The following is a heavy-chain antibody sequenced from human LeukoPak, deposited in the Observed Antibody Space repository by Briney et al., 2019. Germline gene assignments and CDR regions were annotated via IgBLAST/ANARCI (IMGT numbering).Heavy chain of an antibody. CDR3: ARDRTPTRGRFLEWSTFESSL. CDR1: GYTFTAYY. J-gene: IGHJ4*02. Sequence: GASVKVSCKASGYTFTAYYIHWVRQAPGQGLEWMGWINPNSGGTDYAQKFQGRVTMTRDTSISTAYMELGSLRSDDTAVYYCARDRTPTRGRFLEWSTFESSLWGQGTLVTVSS. D-gene: IGHD3-3*01. V-gene: IGHV1-2*02. CDR2: INPNSGGT.